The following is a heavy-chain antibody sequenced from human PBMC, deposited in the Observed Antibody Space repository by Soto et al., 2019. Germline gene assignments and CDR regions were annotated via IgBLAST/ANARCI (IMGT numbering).Heavy chain of an antibody. V-gene: IGHV4-34*01. D-gene: IGHD6-13*01. CDR3: ARGLYSSSYDY. J-gene: IGHJ4*02. CDR1: GGSFSGYY. Sequence: QVQLQQWGAGLLKPSETLSLTCAVYGGSFSGYYWSWIRQPPGKGLERIGEINHSGSTNYNPSLNGRVTISVDTSKNQFSLKLSSVTAADTAVYYCARGLYSSSYDYWGQGTLVTVSS. CDR2: INHSGST.